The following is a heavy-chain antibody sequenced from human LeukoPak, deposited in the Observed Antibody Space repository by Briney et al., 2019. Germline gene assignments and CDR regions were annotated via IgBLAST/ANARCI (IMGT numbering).Heavy chain of an antibody. CDR1: GGTFSSYA. CDR3: ARDRGQRTAAGTYYYYGMDV. D-gene: IGHD6-13*01. Sequence: SVKVSCKASGGTFSSYAISWVRQAPGQGLEWMGGIIPILGTANYAQKFQGRVTITADESTSTAYMELSSLRSEDTAVYYCARDRGQRTAAGTYYYYGMDVWGKGTTVTVSS. V-gene: IGHV1-69*13. CDR2: IIPILGTA. J-gene: IGHJ6*04.